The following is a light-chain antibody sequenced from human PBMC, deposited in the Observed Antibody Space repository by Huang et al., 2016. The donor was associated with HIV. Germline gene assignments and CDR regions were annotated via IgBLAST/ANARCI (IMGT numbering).Light chain of an antibody. CDR3: QQYNDWPRS. Sequence: EIVMTQSPGTLSVAPGERATLSCRASQNINTNLAWFQQKPGQAPRLLIYAASTRTADFPARFSGRGSRTEFTLTISSLQSEDIAVYYCQQYNDWPRSFGQGTKVEIK. V-gene: IGKV3-15*01. J-gene: IGKJ1*01. CDR1: QNINTN. CDR2: AAS.